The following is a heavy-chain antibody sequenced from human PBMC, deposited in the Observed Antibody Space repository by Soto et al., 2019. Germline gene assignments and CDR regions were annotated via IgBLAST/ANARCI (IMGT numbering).Heavy chain of an antibody. Sequence: SVKGSCKASGGTFSSYTISWVRQAPGQGLEWMGRIIPILGIANYAQKFQGRVTITADKSTSTAYMELSSLRSEDTAVYYCARAFYGDYVAFDIWGQGTMVTVSS. D-gene: IGHD4-17*01. CDR2: IIPILGIA. V-gene: IGHV1-69*02. CDR3: ARAFYGDYVAFDI. J-gene: IGHJ3*02. CDR1: GGTFSSYT.